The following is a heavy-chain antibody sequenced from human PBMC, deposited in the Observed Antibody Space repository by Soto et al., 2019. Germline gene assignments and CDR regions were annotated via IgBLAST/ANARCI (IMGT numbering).Heavy chain of an antibody. D-gene: IGHD2-15*01. J-gene: IGHJ6*02. CDR1: GFTFSSYA. V-gene: IGHV3-30-3*01. Sequence: GGSLRLSCAASGFTFSSYAMHWVRQAPGKGLEWVAVISYDGSNKYYADSVKGRFTISRDNSKNTLYLQMNSLRAEDTAVYYCARVQFSVVAATFFHPRYGMDVWGQGNAFTVSS. CDR2: ISYDGSNK. CDR3: ARVQFSVVAATFFHPRYGMDV.